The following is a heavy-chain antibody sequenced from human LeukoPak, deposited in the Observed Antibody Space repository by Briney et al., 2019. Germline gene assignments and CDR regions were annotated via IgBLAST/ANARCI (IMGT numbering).Heavy chain of an antibody. D-gene: IGHD3-22*01. V-gene: IGHV3-23*01. CDR2: ISGSGGST. J-gene: IGHJ4*02. CDR3: AKSRSSGYYLVYFDY. CDR1: GLTFSSYA. Sequence: GGSLRLSCAASGLTFSSYAMSWVRQAPGKGLEWVSAISGSGGSTYYADSVKGRFTISRDNSKNTLYLQMNSLRAEDTAVYYCAKSRSSGYYLVYFDYWGQGTLVTVSS.